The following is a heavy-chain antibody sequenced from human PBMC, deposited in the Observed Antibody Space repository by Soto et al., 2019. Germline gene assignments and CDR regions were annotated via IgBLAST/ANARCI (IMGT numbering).Heavy chain of an antibody. Sequence: GGSLRLSCAASGFTFSSYSMNWVRQAPGKGLEWVSSISSSSSYIYYADSVKGRFTISRDNAKNSLYLQMNSLRAEDTAVYYCARDNRAYCGGDCYKDSYWYSDLWGCGTLV. CDR2: ISSSSSYI. CDR3: ARDNRAYCGGDCYKDSYWYSDL. V-gene: IGHV3-21*01. CDR1: GFTFSSYS. J-gene: IGHJ2*01. D-gene: IGHD2-21*01.